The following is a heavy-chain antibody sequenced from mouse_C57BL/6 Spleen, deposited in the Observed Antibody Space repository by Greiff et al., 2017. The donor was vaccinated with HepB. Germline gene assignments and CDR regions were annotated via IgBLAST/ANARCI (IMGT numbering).Heavy chain of an antibody. CDR3: ASWNGNYYFDY. Sequence: QVQLKQPGAELVRPGTSVKLSCKASGYTFTSYWMHWVKQRPGQGLEWIGVIDPSDSYTNYNQKFQGKATLTVDTSSSTAYMQLSSLTSEDSAVYYCASWNGNYYFDYWGQGTTLTVSS. D-gene: IGHD2-1*01. CDR1: GYTFTSYW. CDR2: IDPSDSYT. V-gene: IGHV1-59*01. J-gene: IGHJ2*01.